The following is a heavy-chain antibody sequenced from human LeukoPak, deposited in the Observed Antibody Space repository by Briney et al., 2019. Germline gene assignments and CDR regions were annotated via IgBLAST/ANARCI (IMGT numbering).Heavy chain of an antibody. CDR1: GFNFSTYS. V-gene: IGHV3-48*01. CDR2: ISTSSRTI. J-gene: IGHJ4*02. CDR3: ARDGYDFWSDYPTTLDC. Sequence: GRSLRLSCAASGFNFSTYSMNWVLQAPGKGLEWVSYISTSSRTIYYADSVKGRSTISRDNAKNSLYLQLNSLRAEDTAVYYCARDGYDFWSDYPTTLDCWGQGTLVTVSS. D-gene: IGHD3-3*01.